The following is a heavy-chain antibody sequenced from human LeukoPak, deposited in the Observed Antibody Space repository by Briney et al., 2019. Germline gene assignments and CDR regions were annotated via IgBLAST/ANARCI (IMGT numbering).Heavy chain of an antibody. CDR2: IRYDGSNK. Sequence: PGGSLRLSCAASGFTFSSYSMNWVRQAPGKGLEWVAFIRYDGSNKYYADSVKGRLTISRDNSKNTLYLQMNSLRAEDTAVYYCAKSGYNRFDYWGQGTLVTVSS. CDR3: AKSGYNRFDY. CDR1: GFTFSSYS. J-gene: IGHJ4*02. V-gene: IGHV3-30*02. D-gene: IGHD5-24*01.